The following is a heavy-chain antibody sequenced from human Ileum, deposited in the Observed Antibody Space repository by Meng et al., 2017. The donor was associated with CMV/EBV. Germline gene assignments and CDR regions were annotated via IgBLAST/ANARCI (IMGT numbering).Heavy chain of an antibody. CDR3: ARWGPVIPLADY. CDR1: GYTFTSYG. CDR2: ISAYNGNT. D-gene: IGHD3-16*01. V-gene: IGHV1-18*01. Sequence: QAQLVQSGAEVKKPGASVKVSCKASGYTFTSYGFSWVRQAPGQGLEWMGWISAYNGNTKYAQKLQGRLTMTTDTSTNTAYMELRSLTSDDTAVYYCARWGPVIPLADYWGQGTLVTVSS. J-gene: IGHJ4*02.